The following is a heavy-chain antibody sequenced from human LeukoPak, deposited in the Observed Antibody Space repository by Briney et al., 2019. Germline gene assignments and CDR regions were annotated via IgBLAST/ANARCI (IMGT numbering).Heavy chain of an antibody. V-gene: IGHV1-2*02. D-gene: IGHD6-19*01. CDR2: INPNSGVT. CDR1: GYTFSDYF. J-gene: IGHJ6*03. Sequence: GASVKVSCKASGYTFSDYFIHWVRQAPGQGLEWMAWINPNSGVTHYALKFQGRVTVTRDTSSNTAYMELSRLRSDDTAVYYCARLWAGTDYYYYYMDVWGKGTTVTVSS. CDR3: ARLWAGTDYYYYYMDV.